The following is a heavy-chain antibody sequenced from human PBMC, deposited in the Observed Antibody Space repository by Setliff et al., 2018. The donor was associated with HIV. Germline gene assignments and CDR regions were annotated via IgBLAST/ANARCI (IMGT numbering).Heavy chain of an antibody. D-gene: IGHD2-2*01. V-gene: IGHV1-69*13. CDR1: GGTFSSYP. J-gene: IGHJ4*02. Sequence: ASVKVSCKASGGTFSSYPISWVRQAPGQGLEWMGGIIPIFGTTHYAQKFQGRVTVTADESTSTAYMQLSSLGSEDTAVYYCVRRAAAAEVFDYWGQGTLVTAPQ. CDR2: IIPIFGTT. CDR3: VRRAAAAEVFDY.